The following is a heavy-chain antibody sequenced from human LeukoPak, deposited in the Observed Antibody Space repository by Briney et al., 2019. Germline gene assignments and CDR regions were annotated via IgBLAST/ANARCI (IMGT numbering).Heavy chain of an antibody. V-gene: IGHV4-59*01. Sequence: SETLSLTCTVSGGSISTYYWSWLRQPPGKGLEWIGYIYYGGSTSTNYNPSLKSRVTISADTSNNQFSLKLSSVTAADTAVYYCARGVGGNYQYFDNWGQGTLVTVSS. CDR1: GGSISTYY. D-gene: IGHD1-26*01. CDR3: ARGVGGNYQYFDN. J-gene: IGHJ4*02. CDR2: IYYGGSTST.